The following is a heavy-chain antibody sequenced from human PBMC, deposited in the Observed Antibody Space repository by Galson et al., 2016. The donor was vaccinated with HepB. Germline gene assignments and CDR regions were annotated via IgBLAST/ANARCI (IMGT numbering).Heavy chain of an antibody. J-gene: IGHJ4*02. CDR1: GVTFSGFP. Sequence: SLRLSCAASGVTFSGFPMTWVRQAPGKGLEWVSVISDTADRTYYADSVKGRFTISRDNSMKILYLQMSTLRADDPSVYYCAKAGFCTSVTCPLEYWGQGTLVTVSS. D-gene: IGHD2-8*02. CDR2: ISDTADRT. V-gene: IGHV3-23*01. CDR3: AKAGFCTSVTCPLEY.